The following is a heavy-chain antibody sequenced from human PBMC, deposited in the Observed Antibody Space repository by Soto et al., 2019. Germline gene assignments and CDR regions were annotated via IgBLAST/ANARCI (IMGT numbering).Heavy chain of an antibody. D-gene: IGHD6-13*01. V-gene: IGHV1-8*01. J-gene: IGHJ4*02. CDR3: ARARAAAGFDY. CDR1: GYTFTSYD. CDR2: MNPNSGNT. Sequence: QVQLVQSGAEVKKPGASVKVSCKASGYTFTSYDINWVRQATGQGLEWMGLMNPNSGNTGYAQKFQGRGTLTRNAAISTAYMELSSLRSEDTAVYYCARARAAAGFDYWGQGTLVTVSS.